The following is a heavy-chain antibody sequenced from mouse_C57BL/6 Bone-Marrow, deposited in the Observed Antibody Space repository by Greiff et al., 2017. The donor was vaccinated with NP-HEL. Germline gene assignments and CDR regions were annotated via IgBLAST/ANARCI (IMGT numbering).Heavy chain of an antibody. CDR3: ARGLRYPWYFDV. V-gene: IGHV5-12*01. CDR2: ISNGGGST. CDR1: GFTFSDYY. Sequence: EVQGVESGGGLVQPGGSLKLSCAASGFTFSDYYMYWVRQTPEKRLEWVAYISNGGGSTYYPDTVKGRFTISRDNAKNTLYLQMSRLKSEDTAMYYCARGLRYPWYFDVWGTGTTVTVSS. J-gene: IGHJ1*03. D-gene: IGHD1-1*01.